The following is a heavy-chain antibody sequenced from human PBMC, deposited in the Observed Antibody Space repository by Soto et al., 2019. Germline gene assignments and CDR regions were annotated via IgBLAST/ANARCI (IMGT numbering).Heavy chain of an antibody. CDR3: ERHLGYCSSTSCYSSYYYYYMDV. V-gene: IGHV4-59*08. CDR1: GGSISSYY. Sequence: SETLSLTCTVSGGSISSYYWSWIRQPPGKGLEWIGYIYYSGSTNYNPSLKSRVTISVDTSKNQFSLKLSSVTAADTAVYYCERHLGYCSSTSCYSSYYYYYMDVWGKGTTVTVSS. J-gene: IGHJ6*03. CDR2: IYYSGST. D-gene: IGHD2-2*01.